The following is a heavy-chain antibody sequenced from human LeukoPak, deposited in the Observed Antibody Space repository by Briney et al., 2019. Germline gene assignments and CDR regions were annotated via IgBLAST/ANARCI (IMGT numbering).Heavy chain of an antibody. J-gene: IGHJ4*02. V-gene: IGHV3-33*01. CDR3: ARAARQWLVADAHFDY. Sequence: GGSPRLSCAASGFTFSSYGMHWVRQAPGKGLEWVAVIWYDGSNKYYADSVKGRFTISRDNSKNTLYLQMNSLRAEDTAVYYCARAARQWLVADAHFDYWGQGTLVTVSS. D-gene: IGHD6-19*01. CDR2: IWYDGSNK. CDR1: GFTFSSYG.